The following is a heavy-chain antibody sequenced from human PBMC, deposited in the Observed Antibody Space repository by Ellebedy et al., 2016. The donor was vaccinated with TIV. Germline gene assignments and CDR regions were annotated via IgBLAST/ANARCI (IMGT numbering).Heavy chain of an antibody. CDR2: ISYDGSNK. Sequence: GESLKISXAASGFTFSSYGMHWVRQAPGKGLEWVAVISYDGSNKYYADSVKGRFTISRDNSKNTLYLQMNSLRAEDTAVYYCAVPKRDYWGQGTLVTVSS. J-gene: IGHJ4*02. CDR1: GFTFSSYG. CDR3: AVPKRDY. V-gene: IGHV3-30*03.